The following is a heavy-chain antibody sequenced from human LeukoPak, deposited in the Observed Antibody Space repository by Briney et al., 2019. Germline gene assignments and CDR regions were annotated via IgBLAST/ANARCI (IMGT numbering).Heavy chain of an antibody. CDR3: AKDREQWRVGGALDI. CDR2: ISSSSSYI. D-gene: IGHD6-19*01. V-gene: IGHV3-21*01. CDR1: GFTFSSYS. Sequence: GGSLRLSCAASGFTFSSYSMNWVRQAPGKGLEWVSSISSSSSYIYYADSVKGRFTISRDNAKNSLYLQMNSLRAEDTAVYYCAKDREQWRVGGALDIWGQGTMVTDSS. J-gene: IGHJ3*02.